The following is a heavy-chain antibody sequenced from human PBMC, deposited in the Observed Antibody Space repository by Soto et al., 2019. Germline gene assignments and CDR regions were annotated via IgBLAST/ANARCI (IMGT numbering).Heavy chain of an antibody. CDR1: GFTFSSYA. J-gene: IGHJ4*01. Sequence: EVQLLESGGGLVQPGGSLRLSCAASGFTFSSYAMSWVRQAPGKGLEWVSAISGSGGSTYYADSVKGRFTISRDNSKNTLYLQMNSLRAEDTPVYYCAKLWLVPPYYFDYWGHGTLVTVSS. V-gene: IGHV3-23*01. CDR3: AKLWLVPPYYFDY. D-gene: IGHD6-19*01. CDR2: ISGSGGST.